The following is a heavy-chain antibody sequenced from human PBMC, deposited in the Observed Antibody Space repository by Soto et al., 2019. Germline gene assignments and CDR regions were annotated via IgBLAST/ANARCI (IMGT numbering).Heavy chain of an antibody. Sequence: GGSLRLSCAASGFTFSDHYMDWVRQAPGKGLEWVGRTRNKANSYTTEYAASVKGRFTTSRDDSKNSLYLQMNSLKTEDTAVYYCARGGGAARLYYYYMDVWGKGTTVTVSS. CDR1: GFTFSDHY. V-gene: IGHV3-72*01. D-gene: IGHD6-6*01. J-gene: IGHJ6*03. CDR2: TRNKANSYTT. CDR3: ARGGGAARLYYYYMDV.